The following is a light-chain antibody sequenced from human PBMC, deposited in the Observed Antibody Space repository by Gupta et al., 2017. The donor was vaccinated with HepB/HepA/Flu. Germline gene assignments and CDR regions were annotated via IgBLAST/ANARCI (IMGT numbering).Light chain of an antibody. J-gene: IGLJ1*01. Sequence: QSALTQPASVSGSPGQSITIPCTGTSSDIGAYNYVSWYQQHPGKVPKLVIFDVYSRPSGVSNRFSGSKSGNTASLTISGLQAEDEADYYCCSYSSSSSHVFGTGTEVTVL. V-gene: IGLV2-14*03. CDR2: DVY. CDR1: SSDIGAYNY. CDR3: CSYSSSSSHV.